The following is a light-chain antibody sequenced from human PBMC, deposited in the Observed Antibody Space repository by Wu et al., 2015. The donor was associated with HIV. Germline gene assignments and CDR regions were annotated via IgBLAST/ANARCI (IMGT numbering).Light chain of an antibody. J-gene: IGKJ5*01. Sequence: DIQMTQSPSTLSASVGDRVTITCRASQSISNWLAWYQQKPGKAPKLLIYKASSIESGVPSRFSGSGSGTEFTLTISSLQPDDFATYYCQQYNSYPITFGQGTRLEIK. CDR3: QQYNSYPIT. V-gene: IGKV1-5*03. CDR1: QSISNW. CDR2: KAS.